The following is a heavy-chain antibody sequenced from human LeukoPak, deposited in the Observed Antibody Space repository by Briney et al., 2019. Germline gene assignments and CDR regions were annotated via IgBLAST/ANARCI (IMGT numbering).Heavy chain of an antibody. J-gene: IGHJ4*02. D-gene: IGHD1-1*01. CDR3: AGDWNGDYCFEH. CDR2: IFDGDTT. Sequence: GGSLRLPCAASGLSVSNYYMNWVRLAQGKGLEWVSVIFDGDTTYYADSVKGRFTISRDNSKNTVYLQMNSLRTEDTAVYHCAGDWNGDYCFEHWGQGILVTVSS. V-gene: IGHV3-66*02. CDR1: GLSVSNYY.